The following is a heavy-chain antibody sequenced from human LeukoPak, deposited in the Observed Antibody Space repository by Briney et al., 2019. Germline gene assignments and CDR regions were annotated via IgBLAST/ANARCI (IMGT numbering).Heavy chain of an antibody. D-gene: IGHD3-10*01. J-gene: IGHJ4*02. CDR2: ICYSGSS. CDR3: ARHLDYYGSGRYEY. Sequence: PSETLSLTCAVSGGSISTYHWSWIRQPPGQGLESIGYICYSGSSNYNPSLKSRVTISVDTSKSQFSLKLSSVTAADTAVYYCARHLDYYGSGRYEYWGQGTLVTVPS. V-gene: IGHV4-59*08. CDR1: GGSISTYH.